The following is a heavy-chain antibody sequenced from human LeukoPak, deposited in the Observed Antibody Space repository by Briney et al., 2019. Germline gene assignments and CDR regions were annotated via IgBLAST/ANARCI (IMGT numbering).Heavy chain of an antibody. CDR2: ISSSSSYI. Sequence: GGSLRLSCAASGFTFSSYSMNWVRQAPGKGLEWVSSISSSSSYIYYADSVKGRFTISRDNAKNSLYLQMNSLKAEDTAVYYCARARVVVAANPFDCWGQGTRVTVSS. CDR1: GFTFSSYS. V-gene: IGHV3-21*01. CDR3: ARARVVVAANPFDC. J-gene: IGHJ4*02. D-gene: IGHD2-15*01.